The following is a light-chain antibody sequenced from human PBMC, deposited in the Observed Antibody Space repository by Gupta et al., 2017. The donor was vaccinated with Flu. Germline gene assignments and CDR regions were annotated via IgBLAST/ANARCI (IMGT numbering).Light chain of an antibody. V-gene: IGKV1-9*01. CDR1: QGISSY. CDR2: AAS. Sequence: DIQLTPSPSFLSASVGDRVTITCRASQGISSYLAWYQQKPGKAPKLLIYAASTLQSGVPSRFSGSGSGTEFTLTISSLQPEDFATYYCQQLNSHPPSFGQGTKLEIK. J-gene: IGKJ2*03. CDR3: QQLNSHPPS.